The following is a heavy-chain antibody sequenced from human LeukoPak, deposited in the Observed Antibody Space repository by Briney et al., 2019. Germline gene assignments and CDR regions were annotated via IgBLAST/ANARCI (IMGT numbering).Heavy chain of an antibody. CDR3: ASLVIADSGAFDI. CDR1: GGSIXSYY. Sequence: ETLSLTCTXSGGSIXSYYWSWIRQPPGKGLEWIGYIYYSGSTNYNPSLKSRVTISVDTSKNQFSLKLSSVPAADTAVYYCASLVIADSGAFDIWGQGTMVTVSS. J-gene: IGHJ3*02. V-gene: IGHV4-59*08. CDR2: IYYSGST. D-gene: IGHD2/OR15-2a*01.